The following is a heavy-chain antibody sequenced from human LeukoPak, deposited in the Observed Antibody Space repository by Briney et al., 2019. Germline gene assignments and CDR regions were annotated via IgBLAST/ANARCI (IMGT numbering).Heavy chain of an antibody. CDR2: IRYDGSNK. CDR3: ARPLMYYYGSETYFWFDP. CDR1: GFTFSSYG. D-gene: IGHD3-10*01. V-gene: IGHV3-30*02. J-gene: IGHJ5*02. Sequence: PGGPLRLSCAASGFTFSSYGMHWVRQAPGKGLEWVAFIRYDGSNKYYADSVKGRFTISRDNSKNTLYLQMNGLRAEDTAVYYCARPLMYYYGSETYFWFDPWGQGTLVTVSS.